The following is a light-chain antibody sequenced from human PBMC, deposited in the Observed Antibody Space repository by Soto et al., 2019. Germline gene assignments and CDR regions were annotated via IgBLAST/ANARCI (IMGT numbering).Light chain of an antibody. CDR2: ATS. Sequence: DIPLTQAPTSLYASVGDRVTITYQASQDISDYLNWYQQKPGKAPKLLIYATSILESGVPSMFSGSGSGTDFTLTISSLQPEDFATYHCQQGYTTPITFGQGTRLE. V-gene: IGKV1-39*01. CDR3: QQGYTTPIT. CDR1: QDISDY. J-gene: IGKJ5*01.